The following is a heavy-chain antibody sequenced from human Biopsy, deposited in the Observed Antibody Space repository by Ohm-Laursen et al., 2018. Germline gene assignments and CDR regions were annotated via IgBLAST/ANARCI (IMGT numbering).Heavy chain of an antibody. CDR2: NIPILGTG. J-gene: IGHJ1*01. V-gene: IGHV1-69*06. D-gene: IGHD3-9*01. CDR3: AAKLTGYFHH. CDR1: GGTFSNYG. Sequence: ASVKVSCKAPGGTFSNYGVNWVRQAPGHGLEWLGGNIPILGTGNYAQKFQDRVTVAADTSTSTATMELRSLRSDDTAVYYCAAKLTGYFHHWGQGTLVIVSS.